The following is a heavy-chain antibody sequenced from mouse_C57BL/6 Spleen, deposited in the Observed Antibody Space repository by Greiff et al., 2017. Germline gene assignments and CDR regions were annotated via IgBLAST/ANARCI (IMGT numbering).Heavy chain of an antibody. V-gene: IGHV1-15*01. Sequence: QVHVKQSGAELVRPGASVTLSCKASGYTFTDYEMHWVKQTPVHGLEWIGAIDPETGGTAYNQKFKGKAILTADKSSSTAYMELRSLTSEDSAVYYCTRRGPYYSNYERTWFAYWGQGTLVTVSA. J-gene: IGHJ3*01. CDR2: IDPETGGT. D-gene: IGHD2-5*01. CDR3: TRRGPYYSNYERTWFAY. CDR1: GYTFTDYE.